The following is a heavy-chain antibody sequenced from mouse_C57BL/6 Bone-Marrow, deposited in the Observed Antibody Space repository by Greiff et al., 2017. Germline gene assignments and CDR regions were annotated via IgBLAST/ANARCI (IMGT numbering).Heavy chain of an antibody. CDR3: AENDGYYEFAY. D-gene: IGHD2-3*01. CDR1: GFTFSSYT. Sequence: EVKLMESGGGLVKPGGSLKLSCAASGFTFSSYTMSWVRQTPEKRLEWVATISGGGGNTNYPDSVKGRFTISRDNAKNTLYLQMSSLRCEGTALYYGAENDGYYEFAYWGQGTLVTVSA. J-gene: IGHJ3*01. CDR2: ISGGGGNT. V-gene: IGHV5-9*01.